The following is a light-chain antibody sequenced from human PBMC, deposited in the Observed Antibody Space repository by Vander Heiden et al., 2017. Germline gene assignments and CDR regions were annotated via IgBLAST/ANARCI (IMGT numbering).Light chain of an antibody. J-gene: IGKJ2*01. CDR3: QQSFSSPYT. V-gene: IGKV1-39*01. Sequence: IQMTQSPSSLSASVANRVTISSRASQSISSYLNWYQQKAGKAPKLLIYAASNLRSGVPSRFSGSGSGTDFTLTINSLQPEDFATYFCQQSFSSPYTFGQGTKLEIK. CDR2: AAS. CDR1: QSISSY.